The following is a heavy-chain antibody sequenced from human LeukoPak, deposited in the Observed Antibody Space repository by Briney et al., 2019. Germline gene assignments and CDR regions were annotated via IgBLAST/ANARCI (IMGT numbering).Heavy chain of an antibody. V-gene: IGHV4-59*01. CDR2: ISYSGST. J-gene: IGHJ6*03. CDR3: ARAPERWYSYGSYTYYYMDV. D-gene: IGHD5-18*01. CDR1: DGSISSYY. Sequence: SETLSLTCTVSDGSISSYYWNWIRQPPGKGLEWIGSISYSGSTKYNPSLESRVTISVDTSKNQISLKLSSVTAADTTVYYCARAPERWYSYGSYTYYYMDVWGKGTTVTVSS.